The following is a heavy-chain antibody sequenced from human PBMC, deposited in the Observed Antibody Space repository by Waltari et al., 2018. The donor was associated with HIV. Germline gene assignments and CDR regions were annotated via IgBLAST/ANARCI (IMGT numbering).Heavy chain of an antibody. D-gene: IGHD1-26*01. CDR1: GFSLSSYG. J-gene: IGHJ5*02. V-gene: IGHV3-33*01. CDR3: ARGEGGYTYGYNWLDL. CDR2: IWYDGSKK. Sequence: QVQVVESGGSLVQPGWSRRLSCAASGFSLSSYGMHWVRQAPGKGLDWVALIWYDGSKKYYGDSVKGRFTIFSDKSKNTVLLQVTRLRVEDTATYYCARGEGGYTYGYNWLDLWGQGTVVTVSS.